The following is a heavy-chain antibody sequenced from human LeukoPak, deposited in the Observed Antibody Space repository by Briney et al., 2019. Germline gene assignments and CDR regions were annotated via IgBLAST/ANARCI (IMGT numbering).Heavy chain of an antibody. D-gene: IGHD2-2*01. Sequence: QPGGSLRLSCAASGFTFSSYGMHWVRQAPGKGLEWVAFIRYDGGNKYYADSVKGRFTISRDNSKNTLYLQMNSLRAEDTAVYYCARLVVPAAVDYYYYMDVWGKGTTVTVSS. CDR1: GFTFSSYG. CDR3: ARLVVPAAVDYYYYMDV. V-gene: IGHV3-30*02. CDR2: IRYDGGNK. J-gene: IGHJ6*03.